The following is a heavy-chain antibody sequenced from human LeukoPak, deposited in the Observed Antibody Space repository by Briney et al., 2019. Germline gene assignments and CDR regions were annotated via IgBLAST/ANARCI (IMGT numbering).Heavy chain of an antibody. CDR1: GYIFTDYY. Sequence: ASVKVSCKASGYIFTDYYLHWVRQAPGQGLEWMGWINPKSDGTKYAQNFRGRVTMTWDKSISTAYLQWSSLKASDTAMYYCARRYFDWLRDDLHYFDYWGQGTLVTVSS. CDR2: INPKSDGT. J-gene: IGHJ4*02. D-gene: IGHD3-9*01. V-gene: IGHV1-2*02. CDR3: ARRYFDWLRDDLHYFDY.